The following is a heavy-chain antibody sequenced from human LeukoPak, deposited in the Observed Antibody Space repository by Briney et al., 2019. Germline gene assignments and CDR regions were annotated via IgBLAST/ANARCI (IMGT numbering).Heavy chain of an antibody. J-gene: IGHJ5*02. CDR2: INPNSGGT. D-gene: IGHD3-10*01. Sequence: ASVKVSCKASGYTFTGYYMHWVRQAPGQGLEWMGWINPNSGGTNYAQKFQGRVTMTRDTSISTAYMELSRLRSDDTAVYYCARDPEGIMVRGVIGNWFDPWGQGTLVTVSS. CDR1: GYTFTGYY. CDR3: ARDPEGIMVRGVIGNWFDP. V-gene: IGHV1-2*02.